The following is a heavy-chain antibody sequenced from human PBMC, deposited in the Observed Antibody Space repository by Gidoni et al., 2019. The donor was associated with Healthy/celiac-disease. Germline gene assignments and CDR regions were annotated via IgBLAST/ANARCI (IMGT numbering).Heavy chain of an antibody. D-gene: IGHD3-10*01. V-gene: IGHV3-21*01. J-gene: IGHJ4*02. CDR3: ARDTALGGDY. Sequence: EVQLVEAGGGLVKHGGSLRLSCAASGFTFSSYSMNWVRQAPGKGLEWVSSISSSSSYIYYADSVKGRFTISRDNAKNSLYLQMNSLRAEDTAVYYCARDTALGGDYWGQGTLVTVSS. CDR2: ISSSSSYI. CDR1: GFTFSSYS.